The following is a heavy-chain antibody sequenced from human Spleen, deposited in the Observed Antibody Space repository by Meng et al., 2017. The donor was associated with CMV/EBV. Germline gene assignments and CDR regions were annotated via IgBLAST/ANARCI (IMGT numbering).Heavy chain of an antibody. V-gene: IGHV3-30*02. CDR1: GFTFSSYG. CDR3: AKDLYGARYYYYGMDV. Sequence: GESLKISCAASGFTFSSYGMHWVRQAPGKGLEWVASIRYDGSNKYYADSVKGRFTISRDNSKNTLYLQMNSLRAEDTAVYYCAKDLYGARYYYYGMDVWGQGTTVTVSS. CDR2: IRYDGSNK. J-gene: IGHJ6*02. D-gene: IGHD3-10*01.